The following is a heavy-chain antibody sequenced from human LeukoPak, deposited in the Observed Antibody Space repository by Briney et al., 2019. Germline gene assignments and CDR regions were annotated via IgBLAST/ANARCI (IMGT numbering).Heavy chain of an antibody. Sequence: SETLSLTCTVSGGSISSGSYYWSWIRQPAGKGLEWIGRIYTSGGTNYNPSLKSRVTISVDTSKNQFSLKLSSVTAADTAVYYCARAGRYSAEDYWGQGTLVTVSS. CDR3: ARAGRYSAEDY. CDR1: GGSISSGSYY. J-gene: IGHJ4*02. CDR2: IYTSGGT. V-gene: IGHV4-61*02. D-gene: IGHD4-11*01.